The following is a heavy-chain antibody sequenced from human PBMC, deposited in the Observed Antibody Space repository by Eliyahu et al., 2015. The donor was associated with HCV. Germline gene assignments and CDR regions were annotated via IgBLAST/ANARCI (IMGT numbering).Heavy chain of an antibody. J-gene: IGHJ4*02. Sequence: EVQLLESGGGLVQPGGSLRLSCTASGFNFRTYAMSWVRQAPGKGLEWXXAFSTSGDXTYYADSVRGRFTISRDNSRNMLFLQMXSLRAEDTAIYYCARAGRPFDYWGQGTLVTVSS. CDR1: GFNFRTYA. CDR3: ARAGRPFDY. D-gene: IGHD6-19*01. CDR2: FSTSGDXT. V-gene: IGHV3-23*01.